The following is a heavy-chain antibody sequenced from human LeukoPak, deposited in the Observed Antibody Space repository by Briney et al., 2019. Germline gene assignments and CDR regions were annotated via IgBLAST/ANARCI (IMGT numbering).Heavy chain of an antibody. D-gene: IGHD3-22*01. CDR3: AASIFDSSDYSLDY. J-gene: IGHJ4*02. V-gene: IGHV1-58*02. Sequence: SVKVSCKASGFTFTTSTMQWVRQARGQRLEWIGWIVVGSGNTNYAQKFQERVTFTRDMSTSTAYMELSSLRSEDTAVYYCAASIFDSSDYSLDYWGQGTLVTVSS. CDR1: GFTFTTST. CDR2: IVVGSGNT.